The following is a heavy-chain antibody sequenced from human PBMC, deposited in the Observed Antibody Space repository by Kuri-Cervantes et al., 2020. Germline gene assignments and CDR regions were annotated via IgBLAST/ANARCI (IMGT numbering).Heavy chain of an antibody. D-gene: IGHD3-10*01. CDR1: GGSISSGSYN. V-gene: IGHV4-39*01. CDR3: ATLAVDSFGSGSYSYYFGY. CDR2: IYYSGNT. Sequence: GSLRLSCTVSGGSISSGSYNWGWIRQPPGKGLEWIGSIYYSGNTYYNPSLKSRVTMSVDTSENQFSLKLSSVTAADTAVYYCATLAVDSFGSGSYSYYFGYWGQGTLVTVSS. J-gene: IGHJ4*02.